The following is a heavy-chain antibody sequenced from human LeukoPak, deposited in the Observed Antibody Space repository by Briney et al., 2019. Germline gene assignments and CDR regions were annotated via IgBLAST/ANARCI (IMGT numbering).Heavy chain of an antibody. D-gene: IGHD6-6*01. CDR2: ISYDGSNK. Sequence: HPGGSLRLSCAASRFTFNSYAMHWVRQAPGKGLEWVAVISYDGSNKYYADSVKGRFTISRDNSKNTLYLQMNSLRAEDTAVYYCARGTSFLHYSSQGTLVTVSS. J-gene: IGHJ4*02. V-gene: IGHV3-30-3*01. CDR1: RFTFNSYA. CDR3: ARGTSFLHY.